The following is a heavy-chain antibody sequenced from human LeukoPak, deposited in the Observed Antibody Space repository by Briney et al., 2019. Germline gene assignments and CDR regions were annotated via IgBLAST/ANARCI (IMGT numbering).Heavy chain of an antibody. V-gene: IGHV4-39*02. CDR3: ARDLNREDFDY. CDR1: GGSISSSSYY. CDR2: IYYSGST. D-gene: IGHD1-14*01. J-gene: IGHJ4*02. Sequence: SETLSLTCTVSGGSISSSSYYWGWIRQPPGKGLEWIGSIYYSGSTYYNPSLKSRVTISVDTSKNQFSLKLSSVTAADTAVYYCARDLNREDFDYWGQGTLVVVSS.